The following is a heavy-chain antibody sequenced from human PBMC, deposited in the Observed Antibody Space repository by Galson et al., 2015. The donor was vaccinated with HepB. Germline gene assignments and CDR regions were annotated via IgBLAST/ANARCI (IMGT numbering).Heavy chain of an antibody. J-gene: IGHJ4*02. CDR3: ARRGSGTLNEEFDY. Sequence: LSLTCTVSGRSFISGPYYWNWIRHHPGKGLEWIGYIYYTGITYYNPSLKSRLTMSVDTSKNQFFLNLSSVTAADTAVYYCARRGSGTLNEEFDYWGQGMLVTVSP. V-gene: IGHV4-31*03. D-gene: IGHD3-10*01. CDR1: GRSFISGPYY. CDR2: IYYTGIT.